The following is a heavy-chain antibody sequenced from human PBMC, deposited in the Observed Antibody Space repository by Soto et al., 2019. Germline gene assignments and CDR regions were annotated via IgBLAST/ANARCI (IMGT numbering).Heavy chain of an antibody. CDR2: ISSSSSYI. CDR3: ARDPEGSMVRGEMAGV. D-gene: IGHD3-10*01. CDR1: GFTFSSYS. J-gene: IGHJ6*04. Sequence: GSLRLSCAASGFTFSSYSMNWVRQAPGKGLEWVSSISSSSSYIYYADSVKGRFTISRDNAKNSLYLQMNSLRAEDTAVYYCARDPEGSMVRGEMAGVWGKGTTVTVAS. V-gene: IGHV3-21*01.